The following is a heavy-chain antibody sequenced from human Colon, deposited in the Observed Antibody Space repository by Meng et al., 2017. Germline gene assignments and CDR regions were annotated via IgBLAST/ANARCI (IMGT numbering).Heavy chain of an antibody. V-gene: IGHV1-69*01. Sequence: QVQLVQCGAEVKRPGSSVRVSCKASGGIFSSYAISWVRQAPGKGLEWMGGIVPMFGTPNYAQKFQGRVTVAADESTTTSFMELSSLRFEDTATYYCARDLESWGQGTLVTVSS. CDR2: IVPMFGTP. D-gene: IGHD3-3*01. J-gene: IGHJ5*02. CDR3: ARDLES. CDR1: GGIFSSYA.